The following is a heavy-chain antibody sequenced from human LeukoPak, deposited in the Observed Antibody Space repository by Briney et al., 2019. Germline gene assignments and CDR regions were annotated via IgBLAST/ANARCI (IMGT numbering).Heavy chain of an antibody. J-gene: IGHJ6*03. V-gene: IGHV1-18*01. D-gene: IGHD2/OR15-2a*01. CDR1: GYTFTSYG. Sequence: ASVKVSCKASGYTFTSYGISWVRQAPGQGLKWMGWISAYNGNTNYAQKLQGRVTMTTDTSTSTAYMELRSLRSDDTAVYYCARSKKYSAYYYYMDVWGKGTTVTVSS. CDR3: ARSKKYSAYYYYMDV. CDR2: ISAYNGNT.